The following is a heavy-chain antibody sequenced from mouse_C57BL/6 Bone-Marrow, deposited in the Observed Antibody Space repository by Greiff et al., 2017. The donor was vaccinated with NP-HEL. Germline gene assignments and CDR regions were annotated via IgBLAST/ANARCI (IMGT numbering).Heavy chain of an antibody. CDR1: GYTFTSYG. J-gene: IGHJ1*03. V-gene: IGHV1-81*01. CDR2: IYPRSGNT. Sequence: VKLMESGAELARPGASVKLSCKASGYTFTSYGISWVKQRTGQGLEWIGEIYPRSGNTYYNEKFKGKATLTADKSSSTAYMELRSLTSEDSAVYFCARGVIYYGNFYWYFDVWGTGTTVTVSS. CDR3: ARGVIYYGNFYWYFDV. D-gene: IGHD2-1*01.